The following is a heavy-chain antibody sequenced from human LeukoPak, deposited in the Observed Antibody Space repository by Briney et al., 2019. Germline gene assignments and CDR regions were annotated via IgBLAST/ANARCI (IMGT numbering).Heavy chain of an antibody. D-gene: IGHD6-19*01. J-gene: IGHJ4*02. CDR2: ISSSGTIT. CDR3: TTLTVAHNFDY. CDR1: GFYLSVYE. V-gene: IGHV3-48*03. Sequence: GGSLRLSCAASGFYLSVYEMHWVRQAPGKGLEWISDISSSGTITYYADSVRGRFTISRDNAKNSLYLQMNSLRAEDTAVYYCTTLTVAHNFDYWGRGTLVTVSS.